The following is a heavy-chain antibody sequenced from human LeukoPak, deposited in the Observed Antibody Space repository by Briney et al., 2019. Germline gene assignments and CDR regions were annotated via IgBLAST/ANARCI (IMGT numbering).Heavy chain of an antibody. V-gene: IGHV1-18*04. CDR2: ISADNGNT. Sequence: GASVKVSCKGSGYTLSNHAFSWVRQAPGQGLEWMGWISADNGNTNHAQKFQGRVSLTTDTSTSTAYMELRSLRSDDTAVYYCARDLVVVPFDPWGQGTLVTVSS. J-gene: IGHJ5*02. D-gene: IGHD2-8*02. CDR3: ARDLVVVPFDP. CDR1: GYTLSNHA.